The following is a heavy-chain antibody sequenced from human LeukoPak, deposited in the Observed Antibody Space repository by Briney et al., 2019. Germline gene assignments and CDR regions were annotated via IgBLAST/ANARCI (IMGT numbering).Heavy chain of an antibody. CDR1: GFTFSNFW. CDR3: TRVGYIDEGIDY. Sequence: GGSLRLSCTASGFTFSNFWMTWVRQAPGKGLEWVANIKQDGSKKSYVDSVKGRFTISRDNAKNSLYLQMNSLRAEDTAIYYCTRVGYIDEGIDYWGQGTLVTVSS. D-gene: IGHD5-24*01. J-gene: IGHJ4*02. CDR2: IKQDGSKK. V-gene: IGHV3-7*04.